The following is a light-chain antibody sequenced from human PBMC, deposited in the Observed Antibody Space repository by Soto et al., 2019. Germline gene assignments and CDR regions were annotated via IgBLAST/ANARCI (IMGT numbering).Light chain of an antibody. CDR2: VGS. CDR3: QQYGTAPWT. J-gene: IGKJ1*01. CDR1: QSVSNNY. V-gene: IGKV3-20*01. Sequence: PGERATLSCRASQSVSNNYLAWYQQKPGQAPRLLIYVGSNRARGIPDRFGGGGSGTDFTLTVSRLEPEDFAVYYCQQYGTAPWTFGQGTKV.